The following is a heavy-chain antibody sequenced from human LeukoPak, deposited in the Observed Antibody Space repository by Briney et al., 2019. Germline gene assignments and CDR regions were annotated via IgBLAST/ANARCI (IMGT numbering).Heavy chain of an antibody. Sequence: SVKVSCKASGGTFSSYAIGWVRQAPGQGLEWMGGIIPIFGTANYAQKFQGRVTITADKSTSTAYMELSSLRSEDTAVYYCAGTREYCSSTSCYEWWFDPWGQGTLVTVSS. D-gene: IGHD2-2*01. V-gene: IGHV1-69*06. CDR3: AGTREYCSSTSCYEWWFDP. CDR2: IIPIFGTA. CDR1: GGTFSSYA. J-gene: IGHJ5*02.